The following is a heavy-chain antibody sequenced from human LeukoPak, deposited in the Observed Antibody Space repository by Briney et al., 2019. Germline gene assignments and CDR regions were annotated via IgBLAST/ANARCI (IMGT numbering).Heavy chain of an antibody. CDR3: AKAGSYYDTLYDA. CDR2: IYYSGST. D-gene: IGHD3-22*01. Sequence: SETLSLTCTVSGGSLSSGGYYWSWIRQHPGKGLEWIGYIYYSGSTYYNPSLKSRVTISVDTSKNQFSLKLSSVTAADTAVYYCAKAGSYYDTLYDAWGQGTLVTVSS. V-gene: IGHV4-31*03. CDR1: GGSLSSGGYY. J-gene: IGHJ5*02.